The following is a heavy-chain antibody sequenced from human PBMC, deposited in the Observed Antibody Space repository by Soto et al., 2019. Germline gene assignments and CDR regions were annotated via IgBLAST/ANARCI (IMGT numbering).Heavy chain of an antibody. V-gene: IGHV3-30-3*01. D-gene: IGHD6-13*01. CDR3: ARGYTAAPRTSHFDY. Sequence: QVQLVESGGGVVQPGRSLRLSCAASGFTFSSYAMHWVRQAPGKGLEWVAVISYDGSNEFYADSVKGRFTISRDNSKNRLYLQMNSLRAEDTAVYYCARGYTAAPRTSHFDYWGQGTLVTVSS. CDR1: GFTFSSYA. CDR2: ISYDGSNE. J-gene: IGHJ4*02.